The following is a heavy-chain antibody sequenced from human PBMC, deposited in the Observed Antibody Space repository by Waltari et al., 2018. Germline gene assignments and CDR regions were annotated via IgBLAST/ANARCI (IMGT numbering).Heavy chain of an antibody. CDR2: ISGSGGTS. V-gene: IGHV3-23*01. Sequence: EVQLLESGGGLVQPGGSLRLSCAASGFTFSSYAMNWVRQAPGKGLEWVSAISGSGGTSYYADSVKGRFTISRDNSKNTLYLQMNSLRADDTAVCYCAKGCSGVTCNSGEWGMDVWGQGTTVTVSS. CDR3: AKGCSGVTCNSGEWGMDV. D-gene: IGHD2-15*01. J-gene: IGHJ6*02. CDR1: GFTFSSYA.